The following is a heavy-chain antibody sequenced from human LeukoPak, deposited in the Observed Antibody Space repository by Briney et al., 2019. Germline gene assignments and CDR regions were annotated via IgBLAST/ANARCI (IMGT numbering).Heavy chain of an antibody. CDR1: GFTFSSYS. CDR2: ITSSSSVI. V-gene: IGHV3-48*01. D-gene: IGHD6-13*01. Sequence: GGSLRLSCAASGFTFSSYSMNWVRQAPGKGLEWISYITSSSSVIYYADSVKGRFTISRDNAKNSLYLQMNSLRAEDTAIYYCAILTAAAQPHWFDPWGQGTLVTVSS. J-gene: IGHJ5*02. CDR3: AILTAAAQPHWFDP.